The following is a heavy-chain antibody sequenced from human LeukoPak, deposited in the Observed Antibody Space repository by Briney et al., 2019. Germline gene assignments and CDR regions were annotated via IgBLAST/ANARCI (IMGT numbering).Heavy chain of an antibody. J-gene: IGHJ4*02. CDR3: ASLVHDFWSGYYANFDY. CDR2: INPNSGGT. D-gene: IGHD3-3*01. V-gene: IGHV1-2*02. Sequence: ASAKVSCKASGYTFTGYYMHWVRQAPGQGLEWMGWINPNSGGTNYAQKFQGRVTMTRDTSISTAYMELSRLRSDDTAVYYCASLVHDFWSGYYANFDYWGQGTLVTVSS. CDR1: GYTFTGYY.